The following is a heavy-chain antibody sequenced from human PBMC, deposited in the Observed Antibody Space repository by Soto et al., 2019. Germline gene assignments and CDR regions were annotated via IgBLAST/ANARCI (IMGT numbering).Heavy chain of an antibody. Sequence: EVQLVESGGGLVQPGGSLRLSCAASGFTFNSYLMTWVRQAPGKGLEWVANIKPDGSEKYYVDSVKGRFTISTDNAKNSLYMQMNSLRAEDTAVYYCTTVTTSAVFDYWGQGALVTVSS. CDR3: TTVTTSAVFDY. CDR2: IKPDGSEK. V-gene: IGHV3-7*05. D-gene: IGHD4-17*01. J-gene: IGHJ4*02. CDR1: GFTFNSYL.